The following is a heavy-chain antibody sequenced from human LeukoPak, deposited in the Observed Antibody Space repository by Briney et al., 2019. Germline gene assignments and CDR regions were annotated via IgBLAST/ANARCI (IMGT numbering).Heavy chain of an antibody. V-gene: IGHV1-2*02. Sequence: ASVKVSCKASGYTFTGYYMEWVRQAPGQGLEWMGWINPNSGGTKYEQKFQGRVTMTRDTSINTAYMELSRLRSDETAIYYCARGGKLMISMVRGVLASRDGLDIWGRGTMLTVSS. J-gene: IGHJ3*02. CDR1: GYTFTGYY. CDR3: ARGGKLMISMVRGVLASRDGLDI. CDR2: INPNSGGT. D-gene: IGHD3-10*01.